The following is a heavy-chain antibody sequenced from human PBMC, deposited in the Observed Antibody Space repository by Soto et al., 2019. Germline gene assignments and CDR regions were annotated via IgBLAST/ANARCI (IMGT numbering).Heavy chain of an antibody. D-gene: IGHD3-10*01. Sequence: GGSLRLSCAASGFTFTSYAMHWVRQPPGKGLEWVALITYDGSTEYYADSVKGRFTNSRDNSKNTLYLQMSSLRAEDTAVYYCAKGPVWFGEFPSNFDYWGQGTLVTVSS. CDR2: ITYDGSTE. J-gene: IGHJ4*02. CDR3: AKGPVWFGEFPSNFDY. CDR1: GFTFTSYA. V-gene: IGHV3-30-3*01.